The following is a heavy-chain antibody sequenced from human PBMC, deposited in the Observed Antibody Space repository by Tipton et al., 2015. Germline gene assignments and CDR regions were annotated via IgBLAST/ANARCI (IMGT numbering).Heavy chain of an antibody. Sequence: LRLSCSVSGGSVTSGSYYWSWIRQPPGKGLEWIGYISYTETSHYNPSLKSRVTISVDTPKNQFSLKLTSVTAADTAVYYCACQDYDSLTRDYQTVDYWGQGTLVTVSS. D-gene: IGHD3-9*01. CDR2: ISYTETS. CDR1: GGSVTSGSYY. J-gene: IGHJ4*02. V-gene: IGHV4-61*01. CDR3: ACQDYDSLTRDYQTVDY.